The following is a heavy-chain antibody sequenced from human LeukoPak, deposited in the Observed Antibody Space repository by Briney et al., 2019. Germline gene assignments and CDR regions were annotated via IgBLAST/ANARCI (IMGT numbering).Heavy chain of an antibody. J-gene: IGHJ4*02. CDR1: GFTFSSYI. D-gene: IGHD3-3*01. Sequence: GGSLRLSCAASGFTFSSYIMNWVRQAPGKGLEWVSSISSSSSYIYYADSVKGRFTISRDNAKNSLYLQMNSLRAEDTAVYYCARDGLYYDFWSGYYFTSQYYFDYWGQGTLVTVFS. CDR3: ARDGLYYDFWSGYYFTSQYYFDY. CDR2: ISSSSSYI. V-gene: IGHV3-21*01.